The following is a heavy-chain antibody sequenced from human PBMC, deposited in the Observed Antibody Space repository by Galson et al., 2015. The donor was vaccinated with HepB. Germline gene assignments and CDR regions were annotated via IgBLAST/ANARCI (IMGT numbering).Heavy chain of an antibody. D-gene: IGHD2-8*01. Sequence: SLRLSCAASGFTFRNYAMPWARQAPGKGLEWVAVISNDGRAQIYADSVKGRFTISRDNSKNTLDLQMRNLRPEDAALYYCVHEFCTNGACDNFNYWGQGTLVTVSS. J-gene: IGHJ4*02. CDR3: VHEFCTNGACDNFNY. CDR1: GFTFRNYA. V-gene: IGHV3-30*03. CDR2: ISNDGRAQ.